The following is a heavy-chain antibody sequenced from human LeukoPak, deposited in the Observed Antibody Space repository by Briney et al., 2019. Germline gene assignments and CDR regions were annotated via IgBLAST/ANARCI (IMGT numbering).Heavy chain of an antibody. CDR1: GFTFSNAW. CDR3: TTGPYDYGSGTYYH. J-gene: IGHJ4*02. V-gene: IGHV3-15*01. D-gene: IGHD3-10*01. Sequence: GGSPRLSCAASGFTFSNAWMSWVRQAPGKGLEWVGRIKSKTDGGTTDYAAPVKGRFTISRDDSKNTLYVQMNSLKTEDTAVYCCTTGPYDYGSGTYYHWGQGTLVTVSS. CDR2: IKSKTDGGTT.